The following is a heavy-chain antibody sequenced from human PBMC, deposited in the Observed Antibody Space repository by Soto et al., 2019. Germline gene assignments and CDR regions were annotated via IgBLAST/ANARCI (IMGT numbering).Heavy chain of an antibody. J-gene: IGHJ4*02. CDR3: AREGGYCSSTSCQGIDY. CDR1: GYSFTSYW. D-gene: IGHD2-2*01. CDR2: IYPGDSDT. Sequence: DSLKISRKSSGYSFTSYWIAWVRQMPGNGLEWMGIIYPGDSDTRYSPSFQGQFTISADRSISTAYLHWSSLKASDTAMYYCAREGGYCSSTSCQGIDYWGQGTLVTVSS. V-gene: IGHV5-51*01.